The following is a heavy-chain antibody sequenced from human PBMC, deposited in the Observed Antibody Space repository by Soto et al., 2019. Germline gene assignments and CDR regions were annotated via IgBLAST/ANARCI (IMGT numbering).Heavy chain of an antibody. CDR2: NYYSGIT. D-gene: IGHD6-6*01. Sequence: SETLSLTCAVSGGSISSGGYSWTWIRQPPGKGLEWIGYNYYSGITYYNPSLKSRVTISLDTSKNQFSLNLSSVTAADTALYYCARGSSMAGLYYGMDVWGQGTTVTVSS. J-gene: IGHJ6*02. CDR3: ARGSSMAGLYYGMDV. V-gene: IGHV4-30-2*05. CDR1: GGSISSGGYS.